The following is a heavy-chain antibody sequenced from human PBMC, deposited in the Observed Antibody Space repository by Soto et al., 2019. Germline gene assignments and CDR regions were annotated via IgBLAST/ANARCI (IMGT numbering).Heavy chain of an antibody. CDR2: SIPIFNTA. V-gene: IGHV1-69*06. CDR1: GGTFSNYA. J-gene: IGHJ6*02. D-gene: IGHD2-2*01. Sequence: QVQLVQSGAEVKKPGSSVKVSCKASGGTFSNYAISWVRQAPGQGLEWMGGSIPIFNTANYAQKFQGRVTITADKSTSTAYMELSSLRSEDTAVYYCARGLVVPAGIRYYYYGMDVWGQGTTVTVSS. CDR3: ARGLVVPAGIRYYYYGMDV.